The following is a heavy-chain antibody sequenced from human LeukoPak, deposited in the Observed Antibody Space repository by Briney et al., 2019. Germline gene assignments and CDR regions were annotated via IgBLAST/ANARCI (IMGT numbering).Heavy chain of an antibody. CDR2: ISSSSSYI. V-gene: IGHV3-21*01. CDR1: GFTFSSYS. CDR3: ARDYGSGSYRSYLDY. Sequence: GGSLRLSCAASGFTFSSYSMNWVRQAPGKGLEWVSSISSSSSYIYYADSVKGRFTISRDNAKNSLYLQMNSLRAEDTAVYYCARDYGSGSYRSYLDYWGQGTLVIVSS. D-gene: IGHD3-10*01. J-gene: IGHJ4*02.